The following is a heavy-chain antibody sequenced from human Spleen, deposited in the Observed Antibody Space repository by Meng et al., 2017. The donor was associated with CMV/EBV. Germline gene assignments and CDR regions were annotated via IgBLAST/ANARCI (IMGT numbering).Heavy chain of an antibody. V-gene: IGHV4-34*01. CDR1: GGSFSGFS. CDR3: ARDDVPTVTYYGMDV. CDR2: VNQSGST. Sequence: SETLSLTCAVYGGSFSGFSWSWIRQPPGKGLEWIGEVNQSGSTNYNPSLKSRVTISVDMSKNQFSLKLSPVTAADTAVYYCARDDVPTVTYYGMDVWGQGTTVTVSS. J-gene: IGHJ6*02. D-gene: IGHD4-11*01.